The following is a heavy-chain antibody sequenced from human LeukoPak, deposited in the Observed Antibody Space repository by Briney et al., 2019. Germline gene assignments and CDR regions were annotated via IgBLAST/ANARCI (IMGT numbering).Heavy chain of an antibody. J-gene: IGHJ3*02. CDR2: IWYDGSNK. V-gene: IGHV3-33*01. CDR3: ARDRRIAAADLDAFDI. Sequence: GGSLRLSCAASGFTFSSCGMHWVRQAPGKGLEWVAVIWYDGSNKYYADSVKGRFTISRDNSKNTLYLQMNSLRAEDTAVYYCARDRRIAAADLDAFDIWGQGTMVTVSS. CDR1: GFTFSSCG. D-gene: IGHD6-13*01.